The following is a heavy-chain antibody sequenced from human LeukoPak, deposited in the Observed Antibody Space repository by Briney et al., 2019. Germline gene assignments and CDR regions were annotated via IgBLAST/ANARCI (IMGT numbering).Heavy chain of an antibody. CDR3: AKDGGLWVSAHWGDS. J-gene: IGHJ4*02. CDR1: GFTFSSCT. Sequence: SGGSLRLSCAASGFTFSSCTMSWVRQAPGKGLEWVSTITTSDGNTYYADSVKGRFTVSRDNSKNTLYLQMNSLRAEDTAVYYCAKDGGLWVSAHWGDSWGRGTLVTVSS. D-gene: IGHD7-27*01. CDR2: ITTSDGNT. V-gene: IGHV3-23*01.